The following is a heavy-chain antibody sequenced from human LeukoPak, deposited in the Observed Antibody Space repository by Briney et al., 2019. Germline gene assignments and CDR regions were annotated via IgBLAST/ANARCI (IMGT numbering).Heavy chain of an antibody. CDR1: GGTFSSYA. D-gene: IGHD5-18*01. CDR2: IIPIFGTA. V-gene: IGHV1-69*01. J-gene: IGHJ3*02. CDR3: AAAYIGGAMVTNGFDI. Sequence: SVKVSCKASGGTFSSYAISWVRQAPGQGLEWMGGIIPIFGTANYAQKFQGRVTITADESTSTAYMELSSLRSEDTAVYYCAAAYIGGAMVTNGFDIWGQGTMVTVSS.